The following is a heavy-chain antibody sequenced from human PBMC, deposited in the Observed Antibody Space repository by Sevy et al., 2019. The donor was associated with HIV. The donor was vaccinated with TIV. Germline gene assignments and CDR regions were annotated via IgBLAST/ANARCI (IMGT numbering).Heavy chain of an antibody. Sequence: GGSPRLSCAASGFTLSSHWMFWVRQGPGKGLVWVSHINSHGTITNYADSVRGRFTISRDNAKNTVYLQMDSLRAEDTAFYYCARGQVLRFFDWPTYGLDVWGQGTTVTVSS. V-gene: IGHV3-74*01. CDR1: GFTLSSHW. CDR3: ARGQVLRFFDWPTYGLDV. J-gene: IGHJ6*02. CDR2: INSHGTIT. D-gene: IGHD3-3*01.